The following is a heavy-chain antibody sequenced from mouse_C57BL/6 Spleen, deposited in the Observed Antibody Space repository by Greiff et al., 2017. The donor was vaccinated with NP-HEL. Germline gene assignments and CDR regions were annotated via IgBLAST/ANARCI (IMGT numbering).Heavy chain of an antibody. Sequence: QVQLKQPGAELVKPGASVKMSCKASGYTFTSYWITWVKQRPGQGLEWIGDIYPGSGSTNYNEKFKSKATLTVDTSSSTAYMQLSSLTSEDSAVYYCARGDYYGWYFDVWGTGTTVTVSS. J-gene: IGHJ1*03. CDR2: IYPGSGST. D-gene: IGHD1-1*01. V-gene: IGHV1-55*01. CDR3: ARGDYYGWYFDV. CDR1: GYTFTSYW.